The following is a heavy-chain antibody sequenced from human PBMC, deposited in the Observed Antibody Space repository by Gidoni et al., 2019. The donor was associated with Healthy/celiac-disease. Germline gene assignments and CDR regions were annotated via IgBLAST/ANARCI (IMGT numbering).Heavy chain of an antibody. CDR2: IIPIFGTA. CDR3: ARANYDILTGYFDY. Sequence: QVQLVQSGAEVKKPGSSVKVACKSSGGTFISYAISWVRQAPGQGLEWMGGIIPIFGTANYAQKFQGRVKITADESTSTAYMELSSLRSEDTAVYYCARANYDILTGYFDYWGQGTLVTVSS. CDR1: GGTFISYA. J-gene: IGHJ4*02. V-gene: IGHV1-69*01. D-gene: IGHD3-9*01.